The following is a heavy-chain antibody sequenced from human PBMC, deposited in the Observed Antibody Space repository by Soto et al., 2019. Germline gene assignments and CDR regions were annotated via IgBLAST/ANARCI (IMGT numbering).Heavy chain of an antibody. Sequence: PGGSLRHSCAASGLTFSSYAMRWVRQATGKGLEWVAVISYDGSNKYYADSVKGRFTISRDNSKNTLYLQMNSLRAEDTAVYYCARTTHPGGYSYGYPYYYYGMDVWGQGTTVTVSS. V-gene: IGHV3-30-3*01. CDR2: ISYDGSNK. CDR1: GLTFSSYA. D-gene: IGHD5-18*01. J-gene: IGHJ6*02. CDR3: ARTTHPGGYSYGYPYYYYGMDV.